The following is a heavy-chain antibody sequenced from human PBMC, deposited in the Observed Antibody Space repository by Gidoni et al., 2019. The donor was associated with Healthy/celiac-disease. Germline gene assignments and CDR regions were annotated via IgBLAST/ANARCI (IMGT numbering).Heavy chain of an antibody. D-gene: IGHD1-1*01. CDR1: GFTVSSNY. V-gene: IGHV3-53*01. Sequence: EVQLVESGGGLIQPGGSLRLSCASSGFTVSSNYMSWVRQAPGKGLEWVSVIYSGGSTYYADSVKGRFTISRDNSKNTLYLQMNSLRAEDTAVYYCHNKRNYYGMDVWGQGTTVTVSS. J-gene: IGHJ6*02. CDR2: IYSGGST. CDR3: HNKRNYYGMDV.